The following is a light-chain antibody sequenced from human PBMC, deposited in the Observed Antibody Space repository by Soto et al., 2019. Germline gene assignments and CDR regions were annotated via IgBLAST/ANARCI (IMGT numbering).Light chain of an antibody. V-gene: IGKV3-20*01. CDR1: RSVSSRY. CDR3: QQYGSSPLLT. CDR2: GAS. Sequence: EIVLTQSPGTLSLSPGERAALSCRASRSVSSRYLAWYQQKPGQAPRLLIYGASSRATGIPDRFSGSGSGTDFTLTISRLEPEDFAVYYCQQYGSSPLLTFGGGTKVEIK. J-gene: IGKJ4*01.